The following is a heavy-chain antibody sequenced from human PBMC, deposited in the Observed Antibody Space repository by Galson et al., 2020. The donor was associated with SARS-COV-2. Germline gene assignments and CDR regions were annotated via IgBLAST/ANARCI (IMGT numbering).Heavy chain of an antibody. CDR3: ARTCITGTTSRSFDQ. V-gene: IGHV2-70*11. D-gene: IGHD1-20*01. CDR2: IDWDGDT. Sequence: SGPTLVKPTQTLTLTCSFSGMSLRSSGMCVSWIRQPPGKALEWLARIDWDGDTHFNTSLKTRPRISKDTSKNQVVLTMTNMDPVDTATYYCARTCITGTTSRSFDQWGQGTLVTVSS. J-gene: IGHJ4*02. CDR1: GMSLRSSGMC.